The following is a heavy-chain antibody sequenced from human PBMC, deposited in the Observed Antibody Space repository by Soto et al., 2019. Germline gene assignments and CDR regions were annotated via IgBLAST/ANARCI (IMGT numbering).Heavy chain of an antibody. Sequence: QVQLVQSGAEVKKPGASVKVSCKASGYTFTGYYMHWVRQAPGQGLEWMGWINPNSGGTNYAQKFQGRVTMTRDTSISTAYMELSRLRSDDTAVYYCARVIAAAGPLQYYFDYWGQGTLVTVSS. V-gene: IGHV1-2*02. CDR2: INPNSGGT. D-gene: IGHD6-13*01. CDR1: GYTFTGYY. CDR3: ARVIAAAGPLQYYFDY. J-gene: IGHJ4*02.